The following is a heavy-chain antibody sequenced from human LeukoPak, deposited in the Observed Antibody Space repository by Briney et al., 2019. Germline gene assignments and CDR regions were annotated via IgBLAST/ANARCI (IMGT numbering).Heavy chain of an antibody. CDR3: ASGYMYGGDF. CDR2: ISYDGSNK. CDR1: GFTFSSYA. Sequence: GGSLRLSCAASGFTFSSYAMHWVRQAPGKGLEWVAVISYDGSNKYYADSVKGRFTISRDNSKNTLYLQMNSLRAEDTAVYYCASGYMYGGDFWGQGTLVTVSS. V-gene: IGHV3-30-3*01. D-gene: IGHD5-18*01. J-gene: IGHJ4*02.